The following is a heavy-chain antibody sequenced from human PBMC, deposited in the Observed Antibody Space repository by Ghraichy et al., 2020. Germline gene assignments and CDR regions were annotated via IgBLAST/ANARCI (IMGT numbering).Heavy chain of an antibody. Sequence: SEPLSLTCAVYGRSFSGYYWSWLRQPPGKGLEWIGEINHSGSTNYNPSLKSRVTISVDTSKNQFSLKLSAVTAADTAVYYCASNSLGGYCSGGSCYPYWGQGTLVTVSS. J-gene: IGHJ4*02. D-gene: IGHD2-15*01. CDR2: INHSGST. CDR3: ASNSLGGYCSGGSCYPY. V-gene: IGHV4-34*01. CDR1: GRSFSGYY.